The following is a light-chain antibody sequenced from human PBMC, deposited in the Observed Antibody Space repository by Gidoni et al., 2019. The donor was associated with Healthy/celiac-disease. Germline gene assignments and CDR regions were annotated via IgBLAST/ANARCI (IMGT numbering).Light chain of an antibody. CDR2: GAS. J-gene: IGKJ4*01. CDR1: QSVSSSY. Sequence: EIVLTQSPGTLSLSPGERATLSCRASQSVSSSYLAWYQQKPGQAPRLLIYGASNRATGIPDRFSGSVSGTDFTLTISRLEPEDFAVYYCQQYGSSPLTSGGGTKVEIK. V-gene: IGKV3-20*01. CDR3: QQYGSSPLT.